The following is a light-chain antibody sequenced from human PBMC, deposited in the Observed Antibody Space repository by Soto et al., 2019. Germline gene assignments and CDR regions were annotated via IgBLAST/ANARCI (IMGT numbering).Light chain of an antibody. CDR3: QQYNSYPYT. Sequence: DIQMTQSPSTLSASVGDRVTITCRASQSISTWLAWYHQKAGKAPKLLIYAASSLEGGVPSRFSGSGSGTEFTLTISSLQPDDFATYYCQQYNSYPYTFGQGTKLEIK. V-gene: IGKV1-5*03. CDR1: QSISTW. J-gene: IGKJ2*01. CDR2: AAS.